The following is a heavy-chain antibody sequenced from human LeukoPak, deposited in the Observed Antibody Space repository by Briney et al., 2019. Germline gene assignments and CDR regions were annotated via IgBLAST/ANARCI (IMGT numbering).Heavy chain of an antibody. CDR3: VRARTPPPRHNWFDP. Sequence: PGGSLRLSCAASGFKFSYYWMTWVRQAPGKGLEWLANIKESGSEKYYVDSVKGRFTISRDNAKNSLYLQMNSLRVEDTAIYYCVRARTPPPRHNWFDPWGQGTLVTVSS. V-gene: IGHV3-7*01. J-gene: IGHJ5*02. CDR2: IKESGSEK. D-gene: IGHD1-14*01. CDR1: GFKFSYYW.